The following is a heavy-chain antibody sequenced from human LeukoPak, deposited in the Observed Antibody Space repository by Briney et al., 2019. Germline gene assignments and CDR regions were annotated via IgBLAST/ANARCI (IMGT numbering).Heavy chain of an antibody. CDR2: ISSSGSTI. CDR3: ARIRTYSNYDDYYYYYYMDV. V-gene: IGHV3-11*04. Sequence: GGSLRLSCAASGFTFSDYYMSWIRQAPGKGLEWVSYISSSGSTIYYADSVKGRFAISRDSAKNSLYLLMNSLRAEDTAVYYCARIRTYSNYDDYYYYYYMDVWGKGTTVTVSS. J-gene: IGHJ6*03. CDR1: GFTFSDYY. D-gene: IGHD4-11*01.